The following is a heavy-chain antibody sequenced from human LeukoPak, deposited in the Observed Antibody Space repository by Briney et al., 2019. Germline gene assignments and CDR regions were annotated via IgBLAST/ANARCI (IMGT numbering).Heavy chain of an antibody. D-gene: IGHD3-10*01. CDR1: GGSISSYY. Sequence: SETLSLTCTVSGGSISSYYWSWIRQPPGKGLEWIGYIYYSGSTNYNPSLKSRVTISVDTSKNQFSLKLSSVTAADTAVYYCARGAGRSGSFTRPDYWGQGTLVTVSS. V-gene: IGHV4-59*01. CDR3: ARGAGRSGSFTRPDY. J-gene: IGHJ4*02. CDR2: IYYSGST.